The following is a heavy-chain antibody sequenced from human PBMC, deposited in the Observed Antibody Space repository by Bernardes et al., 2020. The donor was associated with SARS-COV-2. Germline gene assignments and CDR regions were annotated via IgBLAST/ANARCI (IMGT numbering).Heavy chain of an antibody. D-gene: IGHD2-15*01. J-gene: IGHJ4*02. CDR3: VRANMWYGVQSY. CDR2: FHYSQST. CDR1: GVSISSCNCY. V-gene: IGHV4-39*01. Sequence: SETLSLTCAVSGVSISSCNCYWGWIRQTPGKGLEWIGNFHYSQSTNYNPSLKSRATISVDASKNLFSLELTSVTAADTAVYYCVRANMWYGVQSYWGRGSLVTVSS.